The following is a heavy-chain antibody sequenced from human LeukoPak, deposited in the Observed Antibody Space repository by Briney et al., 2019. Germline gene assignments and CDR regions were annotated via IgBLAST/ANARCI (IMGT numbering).Heavy chain of an antibody. V-gene: IGHV1-2*02. J-gene: IGHJ4*02. CDR3: ARDHCSGGSCYWFDY. Sequence: ASVKVSCKASGGTFTSYYMHWVRQAPGQGLEWMGWINPNSGGTNYAQKFQGRVTMTRDTSISTAYMELSRLRSDDTAVYYCARDHCSGGSCYWFDYWGQGTLVTVSS. CDR1: GGTFTSYY. D-gene: IGHD2-15*01. CDR2: INPNSGGT.